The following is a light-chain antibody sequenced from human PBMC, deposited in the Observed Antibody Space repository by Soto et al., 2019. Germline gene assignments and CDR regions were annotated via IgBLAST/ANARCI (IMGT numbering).Light chain of an antibody. Sequence: EILMTQSPATLSVSPGEGATLSCRASHRVNTYLAWYQQRPGQAPRLLIYDASTRATGIPARFSGSGSGTEFTLTISSLQSEDFAVYYCQQYNNWPITFGQGTRLEIK. V-gene: IGKV3-15*01. CDR3: QQYNNWPIT. CDR1: HRVNTY. CDR2: DAS. J-gene: IGKJ5*01.